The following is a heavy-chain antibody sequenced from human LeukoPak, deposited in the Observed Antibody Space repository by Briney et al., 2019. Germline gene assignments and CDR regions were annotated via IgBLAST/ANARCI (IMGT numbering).Heavy chain of an antibody. CDR3: ARDPDSGSYYYYGMDV. CDR1: GFTFSSYA. V-gene: IGHV3-30-3*01. Sequence: GGSLRLSCAASGFTFSSYAMHWVRQAPGKGLEWVAVISYDGSNKYYADSVKGRFTISRDNSKNTLYLQMNSLRAEDTAVYYCARDPDSGSYYYYGMDVWGQGTTVTVSS. CDR2: ISYDGSNK. J-gene: IGHJ6*02. D-gene: IGHD1-26*01.